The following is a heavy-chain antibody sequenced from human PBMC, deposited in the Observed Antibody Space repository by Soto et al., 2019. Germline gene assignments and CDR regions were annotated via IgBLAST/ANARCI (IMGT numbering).Heavy chain of an antibody. CDR3: ARDGDGYNY. J-gene: IGHJ4*02. CDR1: GGSVSSGSYY. D-gene: IGHD5-12*01. CDR2: IYSSGST. V-gene: IGHV4-61*01. Sequence: QVQLQESGPGLVKPSETLSLTCTVSGGSVSSGSYYWSWIRQPPGKGLEWIGYIYSSGSTSYNPSLKSRVTISVDTSKNQFSLKLSSVTAADTAVYYCARDGDGYNYWGLGTLVTVSS.